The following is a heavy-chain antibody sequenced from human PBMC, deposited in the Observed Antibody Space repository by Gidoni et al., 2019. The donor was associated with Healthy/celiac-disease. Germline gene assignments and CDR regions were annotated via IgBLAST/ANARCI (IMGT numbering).Heavy chain of an antibody. J-gene: IGHJ3*02. Sequence: EVQLVESGGGLVQPGGSLRLSCAASGFTFSSYDMHWVRQATGKGLEWVSAIGTAGDTYYPGSVKGRFTISRENAKNSLYLQMNSLRAGDTAVYYCARERGEHGAFDIWGQGTMVTVSS. D-gene: IGHD3-16*01. CDR1: GFTFSSYD. CDR3: ARERGEHGAFDI. V-gene: IGHV3-13*01. CDR2: IGTAGDT.